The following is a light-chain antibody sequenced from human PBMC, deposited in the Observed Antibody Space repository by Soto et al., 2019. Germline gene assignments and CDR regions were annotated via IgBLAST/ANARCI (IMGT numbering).Light chain of an antibody. CDR3: CSYAGSYKGYV. CDR2: DVS. V-gene: IGLV2-11*01. Sequence: QSVLTQPRSVSGSPGQSVTISCTGTSSDVGGYNYVSWYQQHPGKAPKFMIYDVSKRPSGVPDRFSGSKSGNTASLTISGLQAEDEADYYCCSYAGSYKGYVFGPGTKLTVL. J-gene: IGLJ1*01. CDR1: SSDVGGYNY.